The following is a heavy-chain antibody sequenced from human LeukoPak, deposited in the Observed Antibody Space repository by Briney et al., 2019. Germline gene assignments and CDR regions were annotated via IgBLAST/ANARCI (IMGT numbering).Heavy chain of an antibody. Sequence: SETLSLTCTVSGGSISSYYWSWIRQPPGKGLEWIGYIYYSGSTNYNPSLKSRVTISVDTSKNQFSLKLSSVTAADTAVYYCARESGMLGGAFDYWGQGTLVTVSS. CDR1: GGSISSYY. CDR3: ARESGMLGGAFDY. V-gene: IGHV4-59*12. J-gene: IGHJ4*02. D-gene: IGHD1-26*01. CDR2: IYYSGST.